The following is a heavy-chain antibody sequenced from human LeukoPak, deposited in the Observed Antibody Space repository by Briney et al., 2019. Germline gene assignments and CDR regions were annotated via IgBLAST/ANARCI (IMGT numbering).Heavy chain of an antibody. J-gene: IGHJ5*02. Sequence: SETLSLTCAVYGGSFSGYYWSWIRQPPGKGLEWIGEINHSGSTNYNPSLKSRVTISVDTSKNQFSLKLSSVTAADTAVYYCARSLYASSNNWFDPWGKGTLVTVSS. V-gene: IGHV4-34*01. CDR1: GGSFSGYY. CDR2: INHSGST. CDR3: ARSLYASSNNWFDP. D-gene: IGHD6-19*01.